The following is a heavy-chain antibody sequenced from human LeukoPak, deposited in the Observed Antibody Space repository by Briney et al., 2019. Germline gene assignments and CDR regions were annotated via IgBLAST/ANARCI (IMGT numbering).Heavy chain of an antibody. J-gene: IGHJ3*02. CDR2: ISVYNGHT. D-gene: IGHD4-17*01. Sequence: ASVKVSCKASGYSFSSYGISWVRQAPGQGLEWMGWISVYNGHTKYPQNFQDRVTMTADIFTTTAYMELRSLRSDDTAVYYCARSDDYGDYGQRKAVDIWGQGTMVTVSS. V-gene: IGHV1-18*01. CDR1: GYSFSSYG. CDR3: ARSDDYGDYGQRKAVDI.